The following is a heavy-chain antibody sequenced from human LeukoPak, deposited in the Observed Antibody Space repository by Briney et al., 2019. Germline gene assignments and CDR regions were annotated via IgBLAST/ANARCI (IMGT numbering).Heavy chain of an antibody. V-gene: IGHV3-15*01. J-gene: IGHJ4*02. CDR3: TTTYHYDSSPGSFDY. D-gene: IGHD3-22*01. CDR2: IKSKADGGIS. CDR1: GFTFTNAW. Sequence: GGSLRLSCAASGFTFTNAWMNWVRQAPGKGLEWVGRIKSKADGGISDYAKPVKGGFTSSRDDSKNTLYLLLNSLKTEDTGVYYCTTTYHYDSSPGSFDYWGQGALVTVSS.